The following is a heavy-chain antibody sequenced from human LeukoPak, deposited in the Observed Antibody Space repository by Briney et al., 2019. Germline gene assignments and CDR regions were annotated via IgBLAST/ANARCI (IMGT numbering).Heavy chain of an antibody. D-gene: IGHD1/OR15-1a*01. CDR2: IIPIFGTA. Sequence: ASVMVSCKASGGTFSSYAISWVRQAPGQGLEWMGGIIPIFGTANYAQKFQGRVTITTDESTSTAYMELSSLRSEDTAVYYCARGGNNWGDGAFDIWGQGTMVTVSS. CDR1: GGTFSSYA. J-gene: IGHJ3*02. CDR3: ARGGNNWGDGAFDI. V-gene: IGHV1-69*05.